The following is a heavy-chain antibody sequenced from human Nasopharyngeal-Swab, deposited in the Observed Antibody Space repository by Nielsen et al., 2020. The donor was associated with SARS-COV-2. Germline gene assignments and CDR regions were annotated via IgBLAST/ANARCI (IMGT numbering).Heavy chain of an antibody. CDR1: GFTFSGYS. J-gene: IGHJ6*03. CDR2: ISSSSSYI. Sequence: GESLKISCAASGFTFSGYSMNWVRQAPGKGLEWVSSISSSSSYIYYADSVKGRFTISRDNAKNSLYLQMNSLRAEDTAVYYCARVAYTAILFDYYYYMDVWGKGTTVTVSS. D-gene: IGHD5-18*01. V-gene: IGHV3-21*01. CDR3: ARVAYTAILFDYYYYMDV.